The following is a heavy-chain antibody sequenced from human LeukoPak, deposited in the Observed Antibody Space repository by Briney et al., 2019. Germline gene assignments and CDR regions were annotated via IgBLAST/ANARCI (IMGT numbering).Heavy chain of an antibody. CDR1: GFTFSNHG. CDR3: ARVDWEGSGTYYFDS. Sequence: GGSLRLSCAASGFTFSNHGMHWVRQAPGKGLEWVAVISHDGSSKYYADSVKSRFTISRDNSKNTLFLQMDSLATEDTAVYFCARVDWEGSGTYYFDSWGQGTLVTVSS. J-gene: IGHJ4*02. CDR2: ISHDGSSK. D-gene: IGHD1-26*01. V-gene: IGHV3-30-3*01.